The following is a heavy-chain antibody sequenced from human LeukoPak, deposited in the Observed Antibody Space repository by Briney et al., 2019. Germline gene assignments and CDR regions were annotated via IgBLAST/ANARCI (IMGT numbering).Heavy chain of an antibody. D-gene: IGHD4/OR15-4a*01. Sequence: GGSLRLSCAASGFTVSSNYMNWVRQAPGKGLEWVSVIYSGGNTYYADSVKGRFTISRDNSKNTLYLQMNSLRAEDTAVYYCARAYGGYYFDCWGQGTLVTVSS. CDR1: GFTVSSNY. CDR2: IYSGGNT. CDR3: ARAYGGYYFDC. V-gene: IGHV3-53*01. J-gene: IGHJ4*02.